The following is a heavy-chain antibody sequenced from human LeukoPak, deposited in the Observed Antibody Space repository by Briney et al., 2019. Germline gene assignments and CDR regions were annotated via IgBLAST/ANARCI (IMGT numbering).Heavy chain of an antibody. V-gene: IGHV3-21*01. D-gene: IGHD5-12*01. CDR3: ARDRGQWLRLRGWFDP. CDR2: ISSSSSYI. Sequence: XGSLRLSCAASGFTFSSYSMNWVRQAPGKGLEWVSSISSSSSYIYYADSVKGRFTISRDNAKNSLYLQMNSLRAEDTAVYYCARDRGQWLRLRGWFDPWGQGTLVTVSS. J-gene: IGHJ5*02. CDR1: GFTFSSYS.